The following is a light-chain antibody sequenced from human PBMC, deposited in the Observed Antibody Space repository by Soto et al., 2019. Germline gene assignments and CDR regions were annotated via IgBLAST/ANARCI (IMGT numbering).Light chain of an antibody. CDR1: SDDIGAYDY. CDR3: SSYRSSDTLEV. V-gene: IGLV2-14*01. J-gene: IGLJ1*01. CDR2: AVS. Sequence: QSALPQPSSVSASPGQSISISCTGTSDDIGAYDYVSWYQQHPGKAPKLILYAVSNRPSGVSTRFSGSKSGNTASLTISGVQADDESDYYCSSYRSSDTLEVFGTGTKVTVL.